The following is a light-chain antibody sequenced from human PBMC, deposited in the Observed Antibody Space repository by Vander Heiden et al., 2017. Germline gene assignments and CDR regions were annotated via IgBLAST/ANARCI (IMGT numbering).Light chain of an antibody. CDR2: GAS. CDR3: QHQGNSPRYT. Sequence: DIVLTQSPGTMSLSPGERATLSCRASQSVNSDSLAWYQQKPAQAPRLLIDGASNRATGIPDRFSGSGSGTDFTLTISRLEPEDFAVYYCQHQGNSPRYTLCQGTKLEIK. CDR1: QSVNSDS. V-gene: IGKV3-20*01. J-gene: IGKJ2*01.